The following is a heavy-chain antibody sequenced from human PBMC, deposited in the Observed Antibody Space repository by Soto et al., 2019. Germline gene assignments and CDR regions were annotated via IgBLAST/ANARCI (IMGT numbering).Heavy chain of an antibody. Sequence: SETLSLTCAVYGGSFSGYYWSWIRQPPGKGLEWIGEINHSGSTNYNPSLKSRVTISVDTSKNQFSLKLSSVTAADTAVYYCARDSNYDILTGYDAFDIWGQGTMVTVSS. CDR1: GGSFSGYY. J-gene: IGHJ3*02. CDR3: ARDSNYDILTGYDAFDI. CDR2: INHSGST. V-gene: IGHV4-34*01. D-gene: IGHD3-9*01.